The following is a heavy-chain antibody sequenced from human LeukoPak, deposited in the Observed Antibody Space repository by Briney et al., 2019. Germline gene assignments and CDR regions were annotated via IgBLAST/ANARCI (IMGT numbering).Heavy chain of an antibody. CDR3: ARDKNLHSFGYHWLDP. J-gene: IGHJ5*02. CDR2: ISGYNGNT. D-gene: IGHD5-12*01. Sequence: GASVKVSCKASDNSFSSHGINWVRQAPGQGHEWMGWISGYNGNTKYAQKFQARVTMTTDTSTSTAYMELRSLRSDDTAVYYCARDKNLHSFGYHWLDPWGQGTLVAVSS. CDR1: DNSFSSHG. V-gene: IGHV1-18*04.